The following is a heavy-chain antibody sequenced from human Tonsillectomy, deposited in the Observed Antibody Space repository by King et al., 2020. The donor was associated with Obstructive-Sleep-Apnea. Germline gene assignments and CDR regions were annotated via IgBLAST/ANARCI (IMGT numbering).Heavy chain of an antibody. CDR1: GGSISSYY. D-gene: IGHD5-12*01. CDR3: ARLMDSGPGGGYFDY. CDR2: IYYSGST. Sequence: QMQLQESGPGLVKPSETLSLTCTVSGGSISSYYWSWIRQPPGKGLEWIGYIYYSGSTNYNPSLKSRVTISVDTSKNQFSLKLSSVTAADTAVYYCARLMDSGPGGGYFDYWGQGTLVTVSS. J-gene: IGHJ4*02. V-gene: IGHV4-59*08.